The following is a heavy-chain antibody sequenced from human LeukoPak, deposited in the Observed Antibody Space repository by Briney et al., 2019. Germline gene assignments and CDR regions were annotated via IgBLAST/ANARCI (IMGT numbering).Heavy chain of an antibody. Sequence: SVKVSCKASGATFSSYAISWVRQAPGQGLEWMGRIIPIFGTANYAQKFQGRVTITTDESTSTAYMELSSLRSEDTAVYYCSIGYCSGGSCYTADYWGQGTLVTVSS. CDR1: GATFSSYA. CDR2: IIPIFGTA. J-gene: IGHJ4*02. V-gene: IGHV1-69*05. D-gene: IGHD2-15*01. CDR3: SIGYCSGGSCYTADY.